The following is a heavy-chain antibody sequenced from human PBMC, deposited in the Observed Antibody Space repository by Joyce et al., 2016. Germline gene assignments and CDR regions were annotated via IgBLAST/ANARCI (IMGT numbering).Heavy chain of an antibody. V-gene: IGHV3-21*06. CDR2: ISPNSAAI. D-gene: IGHD1-26*01. J-gene: IGHJ4*02. CDR3: ARGSYGVFDY. CDR1: GFTFNTYS. Sequence: EVQLVESGGDLVKPGGSLRLSCAASGFTFNTYSMNWVRQAPGKGLEWVSSISPNSAAIHDADSVRGRFTTSRDNAKSALYLQMDSLGADDTATYYCARGSYGVFDYWGQGTLVPVSS.